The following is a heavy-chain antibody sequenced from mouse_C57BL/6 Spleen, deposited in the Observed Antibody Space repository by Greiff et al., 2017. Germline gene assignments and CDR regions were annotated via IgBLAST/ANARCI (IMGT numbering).Heavy chain of an antibody. CDR2: IDPANGNT. J-gene: IGHJ2*01. D-gene: IGHD1-1*01. CDR1: GFNIKNTY. V-gene: IGHV14-3*01. Sequence: EVQGVASVAELVRPGASVKLSCTASGFNIKNTYMHWVKQRPEQGLEWIGRIDPANGNTKSAPKFQGKAPITADTSPNTPYRQLSRLASEDTAIYYSEGTAVVAPFDYWGQGTTLTVSS. CDR3: EGTAVVAPFDY.